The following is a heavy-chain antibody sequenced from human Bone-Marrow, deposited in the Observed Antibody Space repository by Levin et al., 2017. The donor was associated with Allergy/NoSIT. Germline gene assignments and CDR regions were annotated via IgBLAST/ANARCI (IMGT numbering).Heavy chain of an antibody. Sequence: SGGSLRLSCKGSGYSFTSYWIGWVRQMPGKGLEWMGIIYPGDSDTRYSPSFQGQVTISADKSISTAYLQWSSLKASDTAMYYCARWAGGIGYSSGGDDAFDSWGQGTMVTVSS. CDR3: ARWAGGIGYSSGGDDAFDS. CDR2: IYPGDSDT. D-gene: IGHD6-19*01. J-gene: IGHJ3*02. CDR1: GYSFTSYW. V-gene: IGHV5-51*01.